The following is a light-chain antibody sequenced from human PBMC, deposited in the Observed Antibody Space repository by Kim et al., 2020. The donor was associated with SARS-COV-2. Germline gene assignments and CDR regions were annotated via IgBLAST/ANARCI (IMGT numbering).Light chain of an antibody. V-gene: IGKV3-20*01. J-gene: IGKJ3*01. CDR1: QSVSSSY. Sequence: EIVLTQSPGTLSLPPGERATLSCRASQSVSSSYLAWYQQKPGQAPRLLIYGASSRATGIPDRFSGSGSGTDFTLTISRLEPEDFAVYYCQQYGSSQGFTFGPGTKVDIK. CDR2: GAS. CDR3: QQYGSSQGFT.